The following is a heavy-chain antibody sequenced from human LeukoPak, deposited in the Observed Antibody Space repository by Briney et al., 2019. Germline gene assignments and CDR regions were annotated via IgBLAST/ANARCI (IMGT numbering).Heavy chain of an antibody. D-gene: IGHD3/OR15-3a*01. CDR3: ASYKGMTGYYTVDY. Sequence: SETLSLTCTVSGGSITSYYWIWIRQPPGKGLEWIGFIHHSGSSNYNPSPQSRVTMSVDTSKNQFSLRLGSVTAADTAVYYCASYKGMTGYYTVDYWGQGTLVTVSS. J-gene: IGHJ4*02. V-gene: IGHV4-59*01. CDR2: IHHSGSS. CDR1: GGSITSYY.